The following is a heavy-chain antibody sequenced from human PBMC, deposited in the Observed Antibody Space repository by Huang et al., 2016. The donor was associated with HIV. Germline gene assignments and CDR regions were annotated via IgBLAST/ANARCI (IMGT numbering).Heavy chain of an antibody. Sequence: QVQLVQSGAEVKKPGASVKVSCKASGYTFSNFDINWVRQAPGKGLEWMGWRNPNSGNTGYARKFQGRVTMTRSTSISTAYMELSRLRFEDTAVYYCATLPPVNYGRSGGRVRDYWGQGSLVTVSS. D-gene: IGHD2-15*01. CDR3: ATLPPVNYGRSGGRVRDY. J-gene: IGHJ4*02. CDR2: RNPNSGNT. CDR1: GYTFSNFD. V-gene: IGHV1-8*01.